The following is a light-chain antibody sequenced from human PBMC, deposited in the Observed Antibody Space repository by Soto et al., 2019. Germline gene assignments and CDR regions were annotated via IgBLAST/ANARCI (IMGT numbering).Light chain of an antibody. CDR3: QRYGRSSWT. CDR1: QSVSTNF. J-gene: IGKJ1*01. CDR2: GAS. V-gene: IGKV3-20*01. Sequence: EIVLTQSPGTLSLSPGEGATLSCRASQSVSTNFFAWYQQKPGQAPRLLIYGASTSATGIPDRFSGSGSGAGFTLTISRLEPEDFAVYYGQRYGRSSWTVGQGTKVEI.